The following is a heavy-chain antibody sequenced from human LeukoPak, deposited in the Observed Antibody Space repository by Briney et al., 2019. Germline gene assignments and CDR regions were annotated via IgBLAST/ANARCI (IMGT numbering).Heavy chain of an antibody. CDR1: GGSISNSDYY. D-gene: IGHD2-15*01. Sequence: SETLSLTCTVSGGSISNSDYYWAWIRQPPGKGLEWIGYIYYIGNTNYNPSLKSRVTMSVDTSKNQFSLKLTSVTAADTSVYYCARVMGYCSRGSCYHFDYWGQGTLVTASS. CDR2: IYYIGNT. V-gene: IGHV4-39*01. J-gene: IGHJ4*02. CDR3: ARVMGYCSRGSCYHFDY.